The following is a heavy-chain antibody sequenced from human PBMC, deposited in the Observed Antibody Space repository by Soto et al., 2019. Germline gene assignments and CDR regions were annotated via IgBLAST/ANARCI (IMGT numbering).Heavy chain of an antibody. V-gene: IGHV4-4*02. CDR2: IYDNGDT. Sequence: QVQLQESGPGLVKPSGTLSLTCAVSGVSISGRNWWTWVRQPPGKGLEWIGEIYDNGDTYYNPSLKSRVTMSVDKSKNQFSLKLNSVTDADTAVYYCSASSVPYGLDVWGQGTTVTVSS. J-gene: IGHJ6*02. D-gene: IGHD3-22*01. CDR1: GVSISGRNW. CDR3: SASSVPYGLDV.